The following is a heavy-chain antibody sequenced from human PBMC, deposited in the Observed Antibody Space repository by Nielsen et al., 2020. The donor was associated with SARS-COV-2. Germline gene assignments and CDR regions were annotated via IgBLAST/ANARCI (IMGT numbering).Heavy chain of an antibody. V-gene: IGHV1-2*05. CDR1: GYTFTDYY. CDR2: INPNSGAT. CDR3: ARVKSYGFSRYSYYGMDV. Sequence: ASVKVSCKASGYTFTDYYMHWVRQAPAQGLEWMGRINPNSGATDYAQRFQGRVTMTRDTSITTAYMELSRLRYEDTGFYYCARVKSYGFSRYSYYGMDVWGQGTTVTVSS. J-gene: IGHJ6*02. D-gene: IGHD3-16*02.